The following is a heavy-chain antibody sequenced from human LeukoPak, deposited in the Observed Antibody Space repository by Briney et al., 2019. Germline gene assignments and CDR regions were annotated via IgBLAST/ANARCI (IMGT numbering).Heavy chain of an antibody. CDR2: IRGSDDST. V-gene: IGHV3-23*01. CDR3: AKDTGPAAGITADY. Sequence: GGSLRLSCAASGFTFSSYAMTWVRQAPGKGLEWVSTIRGSDDSTYYADSVKVRFTISRDNSKNTLYLQMNSLRAEDTAIYYCAKDTGPAAGITADYWGQGTLVTVSS. CDR1: GFTFSSYA. D-gene: IGHD6-13*01. J-gene: IGHJ4*02.